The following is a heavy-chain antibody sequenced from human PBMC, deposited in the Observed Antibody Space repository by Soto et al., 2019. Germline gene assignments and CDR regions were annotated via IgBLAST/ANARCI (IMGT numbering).Heavy chain of an antibody. CDR3: AKGVATAVPALDY. D-gene: IGHD2-21*02. CDR1: GFSFDDFV. J-gene: IGHJ4*02. V-gene: IGHV3-9*01. CDR2: VSWNSGAK. Sequence: LRLSCVASGFSFDDFVMNWVRQRPGKGLEWVSSVSWNSGAKLYADSVKGRFATSRDSAKKSVYLQMNSLRPDDTAFYYCAKGVATAVPALDYWGQGTLVTVSS.